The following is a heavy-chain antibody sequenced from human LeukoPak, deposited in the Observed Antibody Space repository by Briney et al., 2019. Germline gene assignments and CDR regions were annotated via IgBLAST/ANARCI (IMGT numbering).Heavy chain of an antibody. V-gene: IGHV3-48*01. CDR3: ARGGSSSYFDY. J-gene: IGHJ4*02. D-gene: IGHD3-16*01. CDR2: ISTGSSPI. Sequence: GGSLRLSCAASGFTFSGFIMSWVRQAPGKGLEWVSYISTGSSPIYYADSVKGRFTISRDNAKNTLYLQMNSLRAEDTAVYYCARGGSSSYFDYWGQGTLVTVSS. CDR1: GFTFSGFI.